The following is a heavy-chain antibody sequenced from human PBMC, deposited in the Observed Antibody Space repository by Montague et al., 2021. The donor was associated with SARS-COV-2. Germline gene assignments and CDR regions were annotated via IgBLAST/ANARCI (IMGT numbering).Heavy chain of an antibody. V-gene: IGHV3-74*01. CDR2: IKPDGTST. CDR1: GFTFRSYW. J-gene: IGHJ4*02. D-gene: IGHD3-10*01. CDR3: VRPLWFGDSDYFLDS. Sequence: SLRLSCAASGFTFRSYWMHWVRQVPGRGPIWVSRIKPDGTSTNYAASVKGRFTISRDNAKSTLSLQLNNLRAEDTAVYYCVRPLWFGDSDYFLDSWGQGTLVTVSS.